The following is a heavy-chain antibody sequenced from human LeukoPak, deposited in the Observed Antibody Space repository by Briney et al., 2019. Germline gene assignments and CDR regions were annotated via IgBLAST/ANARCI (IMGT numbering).Heavy chain of an antibody. V-gene: IGHV3-23*01. D-gene: IGHD1-26*01. CDR3: ARDVHGTLDY. CDR2: ISGSGGST. J-gene: IGHJ4*02. Sequence: GGSLRLSCAASGFTFSSYAMSWVRQAPGKGLEWVSAISGSGGSTYYADSVKGRFTISRDNSKNTLYLQMNSLGVEDSGLYYCARDVHGTLDYWGQGTLVTVSS. CDR1: GFTFSSYA.